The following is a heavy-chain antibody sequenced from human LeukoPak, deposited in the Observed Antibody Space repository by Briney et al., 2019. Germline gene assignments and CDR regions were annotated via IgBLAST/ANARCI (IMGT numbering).Heavy chain of an antibody. D-gene: IGHD2-15*01. V-gene: IGHV3-74*01. Sequence: SGGSMRLSCAASGLAFSAYKMHWVRQAPRKGLVWVSRISTDGYTTDYADFVQGRFTASRDNTKNTWSLEMNILRAEDTAVYYCVVGGSPGYWGQGTLVTVSS. CDR1: GLAFSAYK. CDR2: ISTDGYTT. J-gene: IGHJ4*02. CDR3: VVGGSPGY.